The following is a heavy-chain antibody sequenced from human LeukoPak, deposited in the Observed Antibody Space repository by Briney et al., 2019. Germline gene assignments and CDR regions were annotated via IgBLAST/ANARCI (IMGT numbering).Heavy chain of an antibody. J-gene: IGHJ6*03. CDR3: ARRRRYYDFWSGYYSGPWNYYYCYMDV. CDR1: GYTFTSYG. D-gene: IGHD3-3*01. V-gene: IGHV1-18*01. CDR2: ISAYNGNT. Sequence: ASVKVSCKASGYTFTSYGISWVRQAPGQGVEWMGWISAYNGNTNYAQKLQGRVTMTTDTSTSTAYMELRSLRSDDTAVYYCARRRRYYDFWSGYYSGPWNYYYCYMDVWGKGTTVTVSS.